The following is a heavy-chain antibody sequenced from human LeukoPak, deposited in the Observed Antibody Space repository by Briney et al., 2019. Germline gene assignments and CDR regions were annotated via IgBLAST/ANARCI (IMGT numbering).Heavy chain of an antibody. CDR3: ARVTGYVMEDYFDY. CDR2: NYYSGST. CDR1: GGPMSRYD. J-gene: IGHJ4*02. Sequence: SETLSLPCTVSGGPMSRYDGICLRRPPGKGVVCVGHNYYSGSTNYNPSLKSRVTISVDTSKNQFSLRLSSVTAADTAVYYCARVTGYVMEDYFDYWGQGTLVTVSS. D-gene: IGHD6-13*01. V-gene: IGHV4-59*13.